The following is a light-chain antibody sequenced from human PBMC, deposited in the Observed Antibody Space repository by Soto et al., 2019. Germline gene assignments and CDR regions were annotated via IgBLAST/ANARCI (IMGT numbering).Light chain of an antibody. CDR2: SDT. V-gene: IGLV1-47*02. Sequence: QSVLTQSPSASGTPGQRVTISCTGSSSSIGRNYVYWYRQLPGTAPKLLIYSDTQRPSGVPDRFSGSKSGTSASLAISGLRSEDEADYYCSAWDGSLSGRVFGGGTKLTVL. CDR3: SAWDGSLSGRV. J-gene: IGLJ2*01. CDR1: SSSIGRNY.